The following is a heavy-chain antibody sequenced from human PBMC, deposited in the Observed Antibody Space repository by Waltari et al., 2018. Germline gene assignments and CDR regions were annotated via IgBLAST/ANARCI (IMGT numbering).Heavy chain of an antibody. CDR1: GFTFSSYD. D-gene: IGHD2-8*01. J-gene: IGHJ4*02. V-gene: IGHV3-30-3*01. CDR2: ISYDGSNK. CDR3: AREGVVLLFYYFDY. Sequence: QVQLVESGGGVVQPGRSLRLSCAASGFTFSSYDMHLVRQAPGKGLEWVAVISYDGSNKYYADSVKGRFTISRDNSKNTLYLQMNSLRAEDTAVYYCAREGVVLLFYYFDYWGQGTLVTVSS.